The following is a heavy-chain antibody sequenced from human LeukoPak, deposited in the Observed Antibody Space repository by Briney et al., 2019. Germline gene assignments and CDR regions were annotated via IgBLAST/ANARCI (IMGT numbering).Heavy chain of an antibody. CDR1: GFTFSSYG. J-gene: IGHJ4*02. CDR2: ISYDGSNK. D-gene: IGHD1-26*01. Sequence: GGSLRLSCAASGFTFSSYGMHWVRQAPGKGLEWVAVISYDGSNKYYADSVKGRFTISRDNSKNTLYLQMNSLRAEDTAVYYCAKVVVGATTGVDYWGQGTLVTVSS. V-gene: IGHV3-30*18. CDR3: AKVVVGATTGVDY.